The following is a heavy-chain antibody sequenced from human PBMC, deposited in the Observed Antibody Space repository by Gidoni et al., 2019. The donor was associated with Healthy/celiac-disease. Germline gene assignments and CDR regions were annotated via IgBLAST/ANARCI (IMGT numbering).Heavy chain of an antibody. CDR1: GGSFSGYY. D-gene: IGHD5-12*01. CDR3: ARGNQWLDKPLDY. CDR2: INHSGST. V-gene: IGHV4-34*01. Sequence: QVQLQQWGAGLLKPSETLSLTCAVYGGSFSGYYWSWIRQPPGKGLEWIGEINHSGSTNYNPSLKSRVTISVDTSKNQFSLKLSSVTAADTAVYYCARGNQWLDKPLDYWGQGTLVTVSS. J-gene: IGHJ4*02.